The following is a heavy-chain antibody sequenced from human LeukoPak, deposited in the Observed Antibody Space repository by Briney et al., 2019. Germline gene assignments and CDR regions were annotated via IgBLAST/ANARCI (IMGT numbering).Heavy chain of an antibody. CDR3: ARLPRRGYSYGIVDY. V-gene: IGHV3-11*01. CDR1: GFIFSDYY. J-gene: IGHJ4*02. CDR2: ISSSGSTI. D-gene: IGHD5-18*01. Sequence: GGSLRLSCAASGFIFSDYYMSWIRQAPGKGLEWVSYISSSGSTIYYADSVKGRFTISRDNAKNSLYLQMNSLRAEDTAVYYCARLPRRGYSYGIVDYWGQGTLVTVSS.